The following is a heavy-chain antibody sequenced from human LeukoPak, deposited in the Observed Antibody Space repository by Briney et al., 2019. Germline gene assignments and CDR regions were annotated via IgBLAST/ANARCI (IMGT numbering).Heavy chain of an antibody. CDR3: ARGTYCYDSSGYSLIFDY. D-gene: IGHD3-22*01. Sequence: SETLSLTCTVSGGSISSYYWSWIRQPPGKGLEWIGYIYYSGSTNYNPSLRSRVTISVDTSKNQFSLKLSSVTAADTAVYYCARGTYCYDSSGYSLIFDYWGQGTLVTVSS. J-gene: IGHJ4*02. CDR1: GGSISSYY. V-gene: IGHV4-59*01. CDR2: IYYSGST.